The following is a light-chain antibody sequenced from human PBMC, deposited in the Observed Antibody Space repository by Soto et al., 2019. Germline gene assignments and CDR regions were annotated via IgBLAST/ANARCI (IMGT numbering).Light chain of an antibody. CDR3: CSYAGSSLYV. Sequence: ALTQPASVSGSPGQSITISCTGTSSVVGSYNLVSWYQQHPGKAPKLMIYEVSKRPSGVSNRFSGSKSGNTASLTISGLQAEDEADYYCCSYAGSSLYVFGTGTKVTVL. V-gene: IGLV2-23*02. CDR2: EVS. CDR1: SSVVGSYNL. J-gene: IGLJ1*01.